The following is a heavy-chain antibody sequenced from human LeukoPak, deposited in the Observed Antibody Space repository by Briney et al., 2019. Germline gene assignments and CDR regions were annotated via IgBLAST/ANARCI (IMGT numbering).Heavy chain of an antibody. D-gene: IGHD3-22*01. Sequence: PSETLSLTCTVSSGSISSFYWSWIRQPPRKGLEWIGYVFYSGNTNYNPSLKSRVTISVDTSTNQFSLKLSSVTAADTAVYFCARGGRLLGKFDYWGQGTLVTVSS. CDR2: VFYSGNT. CDR1: SGSISSFY. V-gene: IGHV4-59*01. CDR3: ARGGRLLGKFDY. J-gene: IGHJ4*02.